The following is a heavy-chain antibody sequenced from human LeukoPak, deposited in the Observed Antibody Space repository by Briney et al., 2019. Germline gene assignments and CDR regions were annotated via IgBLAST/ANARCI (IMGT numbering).Heavy chain of an antibody. Sequence: GGSLRLSCAASRFTFSYYAIHWVRQAPGKGPEWVAVISYDGSIKYYADSVKGRFTISRDNSKNTLYLQMNSLRAEDTAVYYCARGSVTVTTPYFDSWGQGTLVSVSS. CDR1: RFTFSYYA. CDR2: ISYDGSIK. V-gene: IGHV3-30-3*01. J-gene: IGHJ4*02. CDR3: ARGSVTVTTPYFDS. D-gene: IGHD4-17*01.